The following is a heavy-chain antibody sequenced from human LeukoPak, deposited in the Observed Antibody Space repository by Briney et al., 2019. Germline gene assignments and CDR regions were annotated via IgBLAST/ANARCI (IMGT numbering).Heavy chain of an antibody. CDR1: GFNFSTHG. D-gene: IGHD1-1*01. CDR2: IWYDGSNK. V-gene: IGHV3-33*06. Sequence: GGSLRLSCAASGFNFSTHGMHWVRQAPGKGLEWVAIIWYDGSNKYYADSVKGRFTISRDNSKNTLYLQMDSLRAEDTGVYYCAKLQNWNDNLFDPWGQGTLVTVSS. J-gene: IGHJ5*02. CDR3: AKLQNWNDNLFDP.